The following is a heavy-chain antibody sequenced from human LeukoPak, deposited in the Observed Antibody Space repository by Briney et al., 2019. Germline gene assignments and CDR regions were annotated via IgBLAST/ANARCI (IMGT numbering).Heavy chain of an antibody. CDR1: GGSISSGGYS. J-gene: IGHJ1*01. CDR2: IYHSGST. V-gene: IGHV4-30-2*01. D-gene: IGHD1-26*01. CDR3: ARVYEWELRGRPEYFQH. Sequence: SETLSLTCAVSGGSISSGGYSWSWIRQPPGKNMEWIGYIYHSGSTYYNPSLKSRVTISVDTSKNQFSLKLSSVTAADTAVYYCARVYEWELRGRPEYFQHWGQGTLVTVSS.